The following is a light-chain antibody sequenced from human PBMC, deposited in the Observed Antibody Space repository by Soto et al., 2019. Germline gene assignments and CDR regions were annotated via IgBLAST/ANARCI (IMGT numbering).Light chain of an antibody. CDR3: ASWDDSLNAWV. CDR2: NNH. V-gene: IGLV1-44*01. CDR1: SSNIGSNT. Sequence: QSVLTQPPSASGTPGQWVTISCSGSSSNIGSNTVHWYQQLPGTAPRLLIYNNHQRPSGVPDRLSASKSGTSASLALTAVQPEDEADYYCASWDDSLNAWVFGGGTKVTVL. J-gene: IGLJ3*02.